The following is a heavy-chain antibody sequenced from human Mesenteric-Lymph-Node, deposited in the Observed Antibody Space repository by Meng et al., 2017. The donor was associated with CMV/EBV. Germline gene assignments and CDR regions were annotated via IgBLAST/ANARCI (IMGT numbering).Heavy chain of an antibody. CDR3: ARDISSTYNDFWSGRNWFDP. Sequence: GGSLRLSCAASGFIFDEYAMHWVRQVPGKGLEWVSGISWNRGYIGYADCVKGRFTISRDNAKKSLYLQMNSLRAEDTALYYCARDISSTYNDFWSGRNWFDPWGQGTLVTVSS. V-gene: IGHV3-9*01. J-gene: IGHJ5*02. D-gene: IGHD3-3*01. CDR2: ISWNRGYI. CDR1: GFIFDEYA.